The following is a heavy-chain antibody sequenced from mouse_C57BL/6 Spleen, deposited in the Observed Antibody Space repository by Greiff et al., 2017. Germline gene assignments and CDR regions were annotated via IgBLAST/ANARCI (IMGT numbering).Heavy chain of an antibody. Sequence: VQLKESGPGLVQPSQSLSLTCSVTGYSITSGYYWNCIRHSPGNKLEWMGYISYDGSNNCSPALNNRISITRDTCKNQFFRKLNSVTTGDTATYYCARDGGLRHAMDYWGQGTSVTVSS. CDR2: ISYDGSN. CDR3: ARDGGLRHAMDY. V-gene: IGHV3-6*01. D-gene: IGHD2-4*01. J-gene: IGHJ4*01. CDR1: GYSITSGYY.